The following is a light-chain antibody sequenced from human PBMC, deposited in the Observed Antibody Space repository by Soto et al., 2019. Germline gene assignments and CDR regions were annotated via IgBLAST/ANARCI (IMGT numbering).Light chain of an antibody. J-gene: IGLJ1*01. V-gene: IGLV2-14*01. CDR2: DVS. CDR1: SSDVGGYNY. CDR3: RSYTSSSTLI. Sequence: QSVLTQPASASGSPGQSITISCTGTSSDVGGYNYVSWYQQHPGKAPKLMIYDVSNRPSGVSNRFSGSKSGNTASLTISGLQAEDEADYYCRSYTSSSTLIFGTGTKVTVL.